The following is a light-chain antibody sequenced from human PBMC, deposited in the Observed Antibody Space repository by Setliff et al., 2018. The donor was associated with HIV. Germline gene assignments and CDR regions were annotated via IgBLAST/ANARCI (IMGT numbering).Light chain of an antibody. CDR1: SSDIGVYNF. CDR2: DVS. V-gene: IGLV2-14*03. CDR3: TSYTRSSTYV. Sequence: QSALAQPASVSGSPGQSITISGTGTSSDIGVYNFVSWYQQYPGKAPQLLIYDVSKRPSGVSDRFSGSKSGNTASLTISGLRSEDEADYYCTSYTRSSTYVFGTGTKGTVL. J-gene: IGLJ1*01.